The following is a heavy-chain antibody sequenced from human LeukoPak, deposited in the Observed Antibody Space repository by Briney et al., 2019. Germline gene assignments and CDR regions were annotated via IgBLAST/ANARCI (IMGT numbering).Heavy chain of an antibody. CDR3: TGDKLPNSSGWLAYWFDP. Sequence: ASVKLSCTASGYTFSSYGISWVREAPGQGLEWMGWISAYNGNTNYAQKLQGRVTMTTDTSTSTAYMELRSLRSDDTAVYYCTGDKLPNSSGWLAYWFDPWGQGTLVTVSS. CDR2: ISAYNGNT. J-gene: IGHJ5*02. CDR1: GYTFSSYG. D-gene: IGHD6-19*01. V-gene: IGHV1-18*01.